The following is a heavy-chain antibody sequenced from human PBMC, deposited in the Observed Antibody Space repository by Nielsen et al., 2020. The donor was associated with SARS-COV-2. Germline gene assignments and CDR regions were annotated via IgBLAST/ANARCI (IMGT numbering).Heavy chain of an antibody. CDR3: ARDDPAADAFLFGMDV. J-gene: IGHJ6*02. D-gene: IGHD2-2*01. Sequence: ASVKVSCKASGGTFSSYAISWVRQAPGQRLEWMGWISAYNGNTNYAQKLQGRVTMTTDTSTSTAYMELRSLRSDDTAVYYCARDDPAADAFLFGMDVWGQGTTVTVSS. V-gene: IGHV1-18*01. CDR1: GGTFSSYA. CDR2: ISAYNGNT.